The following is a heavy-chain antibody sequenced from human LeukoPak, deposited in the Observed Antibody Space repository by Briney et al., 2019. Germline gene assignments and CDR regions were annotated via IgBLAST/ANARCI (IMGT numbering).Heavy chain of an antibody. J-gene: IGHJ4*02. CDR3: AAATSSPPDY. V-gene: IGHV1-2*02. Sequence: GASVKVSCKASGYTFTGYYMHWVRQAPGQGLEWMGWINPNSGGTNYAQKFQGRVTMTTDTSTSTAYMELRSLRSDDTAVYYCAAATSSPPDYWGQGTLVTVSS. CDR2: INPNSGGT. CDR1: GYTFTGYY. D-gene: IGHD1-26*01.